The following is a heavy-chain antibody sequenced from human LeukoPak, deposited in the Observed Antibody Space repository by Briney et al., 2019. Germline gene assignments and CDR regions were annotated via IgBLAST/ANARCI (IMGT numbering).Heavy chain of an antibody. CDR2: IYYSGST. CDR3: ARRHTPDYGSGSQIFFDY. V-gene: IGHV4-39*01. D-gene: IGHD3-10*01. Sequence: SETLSLTCTVSGGSISSSSYYWGWIRQPPGKGLEWIGSIYYSGSTYYNPSLKSRVTISVDTSKNQFSLKLSSVTAADTAVYYCARRHTPDYGSGSQIFFDYWGQGTLVTVSS. J-gene: IGHJ4*02. CDR1: GGSISSSSYY.